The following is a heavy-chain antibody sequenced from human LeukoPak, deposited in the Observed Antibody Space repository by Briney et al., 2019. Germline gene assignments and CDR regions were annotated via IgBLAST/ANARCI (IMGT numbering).Heavy chain of an antibody. CDR3: ARGLRYFDWLRKYGMDV. Sequence: PSETLSLTCAVYGGSFSGYYWSWIRQPPGKGLEWIGEINHSGSTNYNPSLKSRVTISVDTSKNQFSLKLSSVTAADTAVYYRARGLRYFDWLRKYGMDVWGQGTTVTVSS. V-gene: IGHV4-34*01. D-gene: IGHD3-9*01. CDR1: GGSFSGYY. CDR2: INHSGST. J-gene: IGHJ6*02.